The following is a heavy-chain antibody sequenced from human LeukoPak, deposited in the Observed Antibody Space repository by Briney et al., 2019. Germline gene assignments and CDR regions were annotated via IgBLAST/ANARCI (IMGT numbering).Heavy chain of an antibody. J-gene: IGHJ4*02. CDR3: ARGPPPDFDY. V-gene: IGHV4-59*12. CDR1: GGSISSYY. CDR2: IYYSGST. Sequence: SETLSLTCTVSGGSISSYYWSWIRQPPGKGLEWIGYIYYSGSTNYNPSLKSRVAISVDTSKNQFSLKLTSVTAADTAVYYCARGPPPDFDYWGRGTLVTVSS.